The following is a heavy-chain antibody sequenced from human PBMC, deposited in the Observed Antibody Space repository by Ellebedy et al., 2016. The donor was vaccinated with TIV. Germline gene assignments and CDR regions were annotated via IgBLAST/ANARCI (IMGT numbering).Heavy chain of an antibody. CDR3: VRQARYSARLAD. D-gene: IGHD5-12*01. Sequence: GESLKISCVASGFTFSNYFMSWVRQSPGKGLEWVANINQDGTEENYLDSVKGRLTISRDNAKYSLFLQMNNLRVEDTAVYYCVRQARYSARLADWGQGTLVSVSS. CDR1: GFTFSNYF. J-gene: IGHJ1*01. V-gene: IGHV3-7*03. CDR2: INQDGTEE.